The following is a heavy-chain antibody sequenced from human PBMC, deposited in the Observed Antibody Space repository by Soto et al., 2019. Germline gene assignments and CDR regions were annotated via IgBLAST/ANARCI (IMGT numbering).Heavy chain of an antibody. V-gene: IGHV5-51*01. J-gene: IGHJ6*02. D-gene: IGHD2-2*01. CDR2: IYPGDSDT. Sequence: GESLKLSCKGSGYSFTSYWIGWVRQMPGKGLEWMGIIYPGDSDTRYSPSFQGQVTISADKSISTAYLQWSSLKASDTAMYYCARHPAAYCSSTSRSAILPYYCGMDGWGQGT. CDR1: GYSFTSYW. CDR3: ARHPAAYCSSTSRSAILPYYCGMDG.